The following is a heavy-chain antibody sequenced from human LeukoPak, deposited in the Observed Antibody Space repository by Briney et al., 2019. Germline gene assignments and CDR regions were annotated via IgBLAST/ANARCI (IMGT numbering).Heavy chain of an antibody. CDR2: IDYSGST. D-gene: IGHD3-3*01. J-gene: IGHJ4*02. CDR3: ARGKKSASYYDFWSGDGRYYLDY. CDR1: GGSISSYY. V-gene: IGHV4-59*01. Sequence: KSSETLSLTCTVSGGSISSYYWSWIRQPPGKGLEWIGYIDYSGSTNYNPSLKSRVTISVDTSKNQFSLKLSSVTAADTAVYYCARGKKSASYYDFWSGDGRYYLDYWGQGTLVTVSS.